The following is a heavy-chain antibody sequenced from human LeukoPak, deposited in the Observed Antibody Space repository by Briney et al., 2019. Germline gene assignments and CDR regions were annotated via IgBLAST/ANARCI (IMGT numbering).Heavy chain of an antibody. Sequence: ASVKVSCKASGGTFNSYAISWVRQAPGQGLEWMGGIIPIFGTANYAENFQGRVTITADKSTSTAYMELSSLRSADTAVYYCARDPETYYYDTVGYYPYYFDYWGQGTLVTVPS. CDR2: IIPIFGTA. V-gene: IGHV1-69*06. CDR3: ARDPETYYYDTVGYYPYYFDY. CDR1: GGTFNSYA. D-gene: IGHD3-22*01. J-gene: IGHJ4*02.